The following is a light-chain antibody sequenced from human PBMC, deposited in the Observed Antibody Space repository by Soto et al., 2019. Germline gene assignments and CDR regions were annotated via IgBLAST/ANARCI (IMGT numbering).Light chain of an antibody. CDR3: QQRSSWPPT. Sequence: EIVLTRSPATLSLSPGERATLSCRASQSVSSYLAWYQQRPGQAPRLLIYDASNRATGVPARFSGSGSGTDFTLTISSLEPEDFAVYYCQQRSSWPPTFGQGTRLEIK. V-gene: IGKV3-11*01. J-gene: IGKJ5*01. CDR1: QSVSSY. CDR2: DAS.